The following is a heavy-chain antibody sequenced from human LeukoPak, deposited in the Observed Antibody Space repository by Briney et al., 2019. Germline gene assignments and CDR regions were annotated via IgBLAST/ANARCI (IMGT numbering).Heavy chain of an antibody. CDR2: IHYTENT. V-gene: IGHV4-38-2*02. J-gene: IGHJ6*02. CDR1: DYSISYGYY. D-gene: IGHD1-26*01. CDR3: ARGSVVGAVGYYYGMDV. Sequence: PSETLSLTCTVSDYSISYGYYWGWIRQPPGKGLEWIATIHYTENTYYNPSLKSRVTMSLDTSKHQFSLKLSSVTAADTAVYYCARGSVVGAVGYYYGMDVWGQGTTVTVSS.